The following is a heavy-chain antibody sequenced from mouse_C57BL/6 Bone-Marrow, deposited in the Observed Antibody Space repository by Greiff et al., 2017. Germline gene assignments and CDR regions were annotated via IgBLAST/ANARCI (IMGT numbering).Heavy chain of an antibody. D-gene: IGHD1-3*01. CDR2: IWSGGST. Sequence: VQRVESGPGLVQPSQSLSITCTVSGFSLTSYGVHWVRQSPGKGLEWLGVIWSGGSTDYNAAFISRLSISKDNSKSQVFFKMNSLQADDTAMYYCARYNWLWYFDVWGTGTTVTVSS. V-gene: IGHV2-2*01. CDR1: GFSLTSYG. CDR3: ARYNWLWYFDV. J-gene: IGHJ1*03.